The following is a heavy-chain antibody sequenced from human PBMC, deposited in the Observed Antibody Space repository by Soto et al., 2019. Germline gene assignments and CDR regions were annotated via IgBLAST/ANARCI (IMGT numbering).Heavy chain of an antibody. CDR2: ISAYNGNT. J-gene: IGHJ3*02. CDR1: GYTFTSYG. Sequence: GASVKVSCKASGYTFTSYGISWVRQAPGQGLEWMGWISAYNGNTNYAQKLQGRVTMTTDTSTSTVYLELRSLISDDTAVYYCARDFLGVAILRTQDAFDIWGQGTMVTVSS. CDR3: ARDFLGVAILRTQDAFDI. V-gene: IGHV1-18*01. D-gene: IGHD3-3*01.